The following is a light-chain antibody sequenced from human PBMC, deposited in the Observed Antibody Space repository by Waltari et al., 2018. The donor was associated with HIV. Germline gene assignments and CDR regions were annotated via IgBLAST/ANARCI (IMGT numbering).Light chain of an antibody. J-gene: IGLJ3*02. CDR1: GLATRY. V-gene: IGLV3-27*01. CDR2: KDI. Sequence: SYELTQPSSVSVSPGQTARLTRSGDGLATRYVRWFQQKPGQAPVLVIYKDIERPSGISERFSGSSSGTTVTLTISGAQVEDEADYYCFSAADNNLGVFGGGTKVTVL. CDR3: FSAADNNLGV.